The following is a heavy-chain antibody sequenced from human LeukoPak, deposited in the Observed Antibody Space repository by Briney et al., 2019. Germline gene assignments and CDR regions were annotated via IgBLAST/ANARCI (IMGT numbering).Heavy chain of an antibody. J-gene: IGHJ4*02. CDR3: ATPRSYYDSSGYYLDY. CDR1: GYTLIELS. D-gene: IGHD3-22*01. V-gene: IGHV1-24*01. Sequence: ASVKVSCKVSGYTLIELSMHWVRQAPGKGLEWMGGFDPEDGETIYAQKFQGRVTMTEDTSTDTAYMELSSLRSEDTAVYYCATPRSYYDSSGYYLDYWGQGTLVTVSS. CDR2: FDPEDGET.